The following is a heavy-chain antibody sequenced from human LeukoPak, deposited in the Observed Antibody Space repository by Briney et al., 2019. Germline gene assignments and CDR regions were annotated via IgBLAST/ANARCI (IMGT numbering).Heavy chain of an antibody. CDR2: IYYSGST. J-gene: IGHJ4*02. V-gene: IGHV4-39*01. CDR3: ARHSVTTVLFRY. CDR1: GGSISSSSYY. Sequence: SETLSLTCTVSGGSISSSSYYWGWIRQPPGKGLEWLGSIYYSGSTYYNPSLKSRVTISVDTSKNQFSLKLSSVTAADTAVYYCARHSVTTVLFRYWGQGTLVTVSS. D-gene: IGHD4-17*01.